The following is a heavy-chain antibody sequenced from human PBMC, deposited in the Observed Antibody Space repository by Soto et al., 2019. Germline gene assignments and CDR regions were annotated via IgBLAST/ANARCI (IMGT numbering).Heavy chain of an antibody. V-gene: IGHV1-69*01. J-gene: IGHJ6*02. CDR2: IIPIFGTA. Sequence: QVQLVQSGAEVKKPGSSVKVSCKASGGTFSSYAISWVRQAPGQGLEWMGGIIPIFGTANYAQKFQGRVTITADESTSAADMELSSLRSEDTAVYYCARGSLTYYYYGMDVWGQGTTVTVSS. CDR3: ARGSLTYYYYGMDV. CDR1: GGTFSSYA.